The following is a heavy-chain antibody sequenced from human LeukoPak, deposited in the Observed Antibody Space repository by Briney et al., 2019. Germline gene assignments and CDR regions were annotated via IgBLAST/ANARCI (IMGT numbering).Heavy chain of an antibody. J-gene: IGHJ4*02. CDR3: ARVYDSSGYPLDY. Sequence: ASVKVSCKASGYTFTSYYMHWVRQAPGQRLEWMGWINAGNGNTNYSQKFQGRVTITRDTSASTAYMELSSLRSEDTAVYYCARVYDSSGYPLDYWGQGTLVTVSS. V-gene: IGHV1-3*01. D-gene: IGHD3-22*01. CDR1: GYTFTSYY. CDR2: INAGNGNT.